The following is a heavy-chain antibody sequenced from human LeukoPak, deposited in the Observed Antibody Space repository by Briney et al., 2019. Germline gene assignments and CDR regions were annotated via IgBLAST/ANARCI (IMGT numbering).Heavy chain of an antibody. D-gene: IGHD4-11*01. V-gene: IGHV5-10-1*01. CDR2: IDPSDSYT. CDR1: GYSFTTYW. J-gene: IGHJ4*02. Sequence: GESRKISCKGSGYSFTTYWISWVRQMPGKGLEWMGRIDPSDSYTNYSPSFQGHVTISADKSISTAYLQWSSLKASDTAMYYCARTPAVTPDYWGQDTLVTVSS. CDR3: ARTPAVTPDY.